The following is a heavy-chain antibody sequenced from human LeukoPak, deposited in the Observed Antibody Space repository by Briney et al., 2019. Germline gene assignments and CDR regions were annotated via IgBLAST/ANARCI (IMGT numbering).Heavy chain of an antibody. J-gene: IGHJ4*02. CDR2: INHSGST. Sequence: PSETLSLTCAVYGGSFSGYYWSWIRQPPGKGLEWIGEINHSGSTNYNPSLKSRVTISVDTSKNQFSLKLSSVTAADTAVYYCARVRKYYYDSSGYHNHFDYWGQGTLVTVSS. D-gene: IGHD3-22*01. V-gene: IGHV4-34*01. CDR3: ARVRKYYYDSSGYHNHFDY. CDR1: GGSFSGYY.